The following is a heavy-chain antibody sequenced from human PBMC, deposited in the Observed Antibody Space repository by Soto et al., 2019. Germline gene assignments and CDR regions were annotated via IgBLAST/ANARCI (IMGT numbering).Heavy chain of an antibody. V-gene: IGHV4-61*01. CDR1: GGSVESRTHY. J-gene: IGHJ6*02. D-gene: IGHD1-26*01. CDR3: ARMWVGGFSYYFAGMDV. CDR2: TYYSGTS. Sequence: PSETLSLTCTVSGGSVESRTHYWSWIRQPPGKGLGWIGYTYYSGTSRFNPSLKSRVTISLETSKNQFSLRVNSVTAADTAMYYCARMWVGGFSYYFAGMDVGGPGTTVTVSS.